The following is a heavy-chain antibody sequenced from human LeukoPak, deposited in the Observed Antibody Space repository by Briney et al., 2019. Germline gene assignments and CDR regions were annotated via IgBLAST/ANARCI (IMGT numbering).Heavy chain of an antibody. CDR3: ARAGRRPYDAFDI. V-gene: IGHV4-59*01. Sequence: SETLSLTCTVSGGSISSYYWSWIRQPPGKGLEWIGYIYYSGSTNYNPSLKSRVTISVDTSKNQFSLKLSSVTAADTAVYYCARAGRRPYDAFDIWGQGTMVTVSS. CDR2: IYYSGST. J-gene: IGHJ3*02. D-gene: IGHD5-24*01. CDR1: GGSISSYY.